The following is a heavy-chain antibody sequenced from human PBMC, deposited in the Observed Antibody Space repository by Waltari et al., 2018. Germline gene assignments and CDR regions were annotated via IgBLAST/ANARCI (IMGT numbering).Heavy chain of an antibody. J-gene: IGHJ6*02. V-gene: IGHV1-69*01. CDR3: ARGDRRYYPGGYYYGMDV. D-gene: IGHD1-26*01. Sequence: QVQLVQSGAEVKKPGSSVKVSCKASGGTFSSYAISWVRQAPGQGLEWMGGIIPIFGTANYAQKFQGRVTITAHESTSTAYMELSSLRSEDTAVYYCARGDRRYYPGGYYYGMDVWGQGTTVTVSS. CDR1: GGTFSSYA. CDR2: IIPIFGTA.